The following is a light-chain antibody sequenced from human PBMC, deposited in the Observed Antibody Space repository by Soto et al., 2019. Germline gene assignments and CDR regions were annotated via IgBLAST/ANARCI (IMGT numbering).Light chain of an antibody. CDR3: ATWDDSLNGGV. V-gene: IGLV1-44*01. J-gene: IGLJ7*01. CDR1: SSNIGSHT. Sequence: QSVLTQPPSASGTPGQTLTLSCSGGSSNIGSHTVSWYQHRPGAAPKVVIYDNNQRPTGVPDRFSGSRFGTSASLVISGLQSDDDGDYYCATWDDSLNGGVFGGGTQLTVL. CDR2: DNN.